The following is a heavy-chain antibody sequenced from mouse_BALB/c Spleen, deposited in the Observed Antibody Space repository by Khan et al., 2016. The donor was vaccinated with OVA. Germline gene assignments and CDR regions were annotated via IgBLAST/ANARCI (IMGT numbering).Heavy chain of an antibody. J-gene: IGHJ4*01. CDR2: INTHSGVP. Sequence: QIQLVQSGPELKKPGETVRISCKASGYTFTTAGIQWVQKMPGKGLKWIGWINTHSGVPKYAEDFKGRFAFSLEISVNTVYLQITNLKNEETATYFCARGRAAYYRNDGGAMEYWGQGTSVTVSS. CDR1: GYTFTTAG. D-gene: IGHD2-14*01. V-gene: IGHV9-4*02. CDR3: ARGRAAYYRNDGGAMEY.